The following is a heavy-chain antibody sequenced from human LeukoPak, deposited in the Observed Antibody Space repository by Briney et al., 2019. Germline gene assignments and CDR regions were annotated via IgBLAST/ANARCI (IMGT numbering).Heavy chain of an antibody. J-gene: IGHJ4*02. CDR2: ISSSGSTI. V-gene: IGHV3-11*04. Sequence: GGPLRLSGAASGFTFSDYYMSWIRQAPGKGLQGVSYISSSGSTIYYADSVKGRFTIPRANAKNSLYINTNSLRAEDTAVYYCARDRIVVVPVAPVDYWGQGTLVTVSS. D-gene: IGHD2-2*01. CDR1: GFTFSDYY. CDR3: ARDRIVVVPVAPVDY.